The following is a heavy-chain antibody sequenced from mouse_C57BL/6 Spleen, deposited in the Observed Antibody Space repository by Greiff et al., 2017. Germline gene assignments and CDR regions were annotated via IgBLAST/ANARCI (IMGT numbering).Heavy chain of an antibody. J-gene: IGHJ4*01. CDR2: ISSGSSSI. CDR1: GFTFSDYG. V-gene: IGHV5-17*01. CDR3: ARPLGSYAMDY. Sequence: DVKLVESGGGLVKPGGSLKLSCAASGFTFSDYGMHWVRQAPEKGLEWVAYISSGSSSIYYADTVKGRFTISRDNAKNTLFLPMTRLRSEHRAMYYCARPLGSYAMDYWGQGTSVTVSS. D-gene: IGHD1-1*01.